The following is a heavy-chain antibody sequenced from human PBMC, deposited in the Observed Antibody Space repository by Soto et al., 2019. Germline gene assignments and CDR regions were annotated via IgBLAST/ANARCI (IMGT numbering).Heavy chain of an antibody. Sequence: QVQLQESGPGLVKPSQTLSLTCTVSGGSISSGGYYWSWIRQHPGKGLEWIGYIYYSGSTYYNPSLKSRVTISVDTSKNQFSLKLSSVTAADTAVYYCAREYCSGGRCYRFGRGIDYWGQGTLVTVSS. J-gene: IGHJ4*02. CDR1: GGSISSGGYY. CDR2: IYYSGST. D-gene: IGHD2-15*01. V-gene: IGHV4-31*03. CDR3: AREYCSGGRCYRFGRGIDY.